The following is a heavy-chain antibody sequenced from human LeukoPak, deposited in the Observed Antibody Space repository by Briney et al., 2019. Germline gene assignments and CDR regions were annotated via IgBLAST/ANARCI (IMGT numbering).Heavy chain of an antibody. D-gene: IGHD5-24*01. CDR3: ARGYKSQQNDY. CDR1: GFTFSSYA. J-gene: IGHJ4*02. CDR2: ISYDGSNK. V-gene: IGHV3-30*01. Sequence: PGGSLRLSCAASGFTFSSYAMHWVRQAPGKGLEWVAVISYDGSNKYYAGSVKGRFTISRDNSKNTLYLQMNSLRAEDTAVYYCARGYKSQQNDYWGQGTLVTVSS.